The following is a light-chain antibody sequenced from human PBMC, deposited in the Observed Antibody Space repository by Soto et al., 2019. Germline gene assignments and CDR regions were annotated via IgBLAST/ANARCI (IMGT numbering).Light chain of an antibody. V-gene: IGKV4-1*01. CDR2: WAS. CDR3: QPYYTTLPFT. CDR1: QSVFYSSNNKNY. J-gene: IGKJ3*01. Sequence: DIVMTQSPDSLAVSLGERATINCKSSQSVFYSSNNKNYLAWYQQKPGQPPRLLIYWASTREFGVPDRFSGSGSGTDFTLSISSLQAEDVAVYYCQPYYTTLPFTFGPGTKVEIK.